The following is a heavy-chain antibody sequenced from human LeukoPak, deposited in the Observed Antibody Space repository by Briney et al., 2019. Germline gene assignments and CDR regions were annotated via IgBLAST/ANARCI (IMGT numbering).Heavy chain of an antibody. CDR1: GGSISSYY. J-gene: IGHJ4*02. CDR2: IYYSGST. D-gene: IGHD3-10*01. Sequence: SETLSLTCTVSGGSISSYYWSWIRQPPGKGLEWIGYIYYSGSTNYTPSLKSRLTISLDPSKNQFSLKLSSVTAADTAVYYCARTGLWFGEDQTYYFDYWGQGTLVTVSS. V-gene: IGHV4-59*01. CDR3: ARTGLWFGEDQTYYFDY.